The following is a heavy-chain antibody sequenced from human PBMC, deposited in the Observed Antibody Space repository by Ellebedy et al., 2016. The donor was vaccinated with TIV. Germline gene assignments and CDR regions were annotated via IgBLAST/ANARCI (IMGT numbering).Heavy chain of an antibody. Sequence: SETLSLTCTVSGGSISNYYWSWIRQPPGKGLEWLGNIYYSGNTNYNPSLKSRVTISVDTSKNQFSLKLTSVTAADTAVYYCAGGDISTTPAGERNWFDPWGQGILVTVSS. V-gene: IGHV4-59*01. D-gene: IGHD3-16*01. CDR1: GGSISNYY. CDR2: IYYSGNT. J-gene: IGHJ5*02. CDR3: AGGDISTTPAGERNWFDP.